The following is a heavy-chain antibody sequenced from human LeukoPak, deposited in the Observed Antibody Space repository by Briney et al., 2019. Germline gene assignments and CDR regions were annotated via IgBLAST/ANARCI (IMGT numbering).Heavy chain of an antibody. CDR2: INYRGNT. V-gene: IGHV4-39*01. J-gene: IGHJ5*02. CDR1: GGSISRNTYY. Sequence: PSETLSLTCTVSGGSISRNTYYWGWIRQPPGKGLEWIGSINYRGNTYYNPSLKSRVTISVDTSKNQFSLKLSAVTAADTALYYCARGGRITTVVGFNYFDPWGQGTLVTVSS. D-gene: IGHD6-19*01. CDR3: ARGGRITTVVGFNYFDP.